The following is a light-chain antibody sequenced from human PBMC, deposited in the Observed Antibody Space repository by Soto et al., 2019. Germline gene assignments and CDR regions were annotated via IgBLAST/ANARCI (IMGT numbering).Light chain of an antibody. J-gene: IGKJ1*01. V-gene: IGKV3-11*01. CDR3: QQRSNLPLT. CDR2: DAS. Sequence: EIVLTQSPATLSLFPGERATLSCRASQSVSSYFAWYQQKPGQAPRLLIYDASSRATGIPARFSGSGYGTDFTLTISSLEPEDFAVYYCQQRSNLPLTFGQGTRVEIK. CDR1: QSVSSY.